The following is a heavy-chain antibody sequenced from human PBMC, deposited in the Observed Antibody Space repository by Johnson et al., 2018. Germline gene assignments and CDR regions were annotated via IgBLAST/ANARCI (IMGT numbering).Heavy chain of an antibody. J-gene: IGHJ6*02. CDR3: AKGGGYGLALLGCYKHGVDV. CDR2: ITWRSQDV. V-gene: IGHV3-9*01. D-gene: IGHD2-15*01. CDR1: GFTFDDYD. Sequence: VQLVQSGGRLVQPGMSLTLACTVSGFTFDDYDMHWVRHSPGRGLEWVSGITWRSQDVAYADSVKGRFVISRDNANNIVNLEMNSLEIEDTAVYFCAKGGGYGLALLGCYKHGVDVGGQGTAVTVSS.